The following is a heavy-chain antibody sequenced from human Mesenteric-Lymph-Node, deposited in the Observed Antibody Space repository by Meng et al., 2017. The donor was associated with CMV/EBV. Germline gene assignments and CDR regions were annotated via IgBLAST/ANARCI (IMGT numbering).Heavy chain of an antibody. CDR3: ARGSSYDILTGYFDY. V-gene: IGHV4-34*01. CDR1: GGSFSGYY. D-gene: IGHD3-9*01. J-gene: IGHJ4*02. CDR2: INHSGST. Sequence: QLHQGGAGPLKPSETLSVTCAVYGGSFSGYYWNWIRQSPEKGLEWIGEINHSGSTTYNPSFTSRIIISVDTSTNQISLNMSSVTAADTAVYYCARGSSYDILTGYFDYWGQGALVTVSS.